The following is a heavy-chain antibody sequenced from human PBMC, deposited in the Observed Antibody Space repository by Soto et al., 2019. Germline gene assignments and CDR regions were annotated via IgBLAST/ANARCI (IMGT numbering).Heavy chain of an antibody. CDR1: GFTFSSFW. J-gene: IGHJ4*02. Sequence: EVQLVESGGGLVQPGGSLRLSCAASGFTFSSFWMHWVRQTPGKGLVWVSRISGDGNNAVYADSVKGRLTVSRDNAKNTLELQMTSRRTDDAALYYCVRNRETSLRDGVDYWGPGSLVTV. CDR2: ISGDGNNA. CDR3: VRNRETSLRDGVDY. V-gene: IGHV3-74*01. D-gene: IGHD3-3*01.